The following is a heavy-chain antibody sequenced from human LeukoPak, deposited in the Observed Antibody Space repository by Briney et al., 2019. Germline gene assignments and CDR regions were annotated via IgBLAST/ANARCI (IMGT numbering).Heavy chain of an antibody. Sequence: PGESLSLSCAASGFTLSSFAMSWVRQAPGEVLEWVSAISGSAGNTYYADSVKGRFTISRDNSKNTLHLKMNSERAEDTAVYYCAEGGTSSGFKNWGQGTLVTVSS. CDR1: GFTLSSFA. CDR3: AEGGTSSGFKN. V-gene: IGHV3-23*01. D-gene: IGHD6-19*01. J-gene: IGHJ4*02. CDR2: ISGSAGNT.